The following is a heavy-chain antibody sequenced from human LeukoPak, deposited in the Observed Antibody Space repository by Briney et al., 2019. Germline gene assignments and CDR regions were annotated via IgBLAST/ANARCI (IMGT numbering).Heavy chain of an antibody. J-gene: IGHJ4*02. Sequence: GGSLRLSCAASGFTFSGYAMSWVRQAPGKGLEWVSSISSSGRNTYYSDSVKGRFTISRDNSENTLYLQMNSLRAEDTAVYYCAKRDRPCSGDCSAPYYFDYWGQGTLVTVSS. CDR1: GFTFSGYA. D-gene: IGHD2-21*02. V-gene: IGHV3-23*01. CDR2: ISSSGRNT. CDR3: AKRDRPCSGDCSAPYYFDY.